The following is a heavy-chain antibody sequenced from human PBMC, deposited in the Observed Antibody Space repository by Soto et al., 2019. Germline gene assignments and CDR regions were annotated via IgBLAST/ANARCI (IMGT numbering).Heavy chain of an antibody. V-gene: IGHV3-33*01. CDR2: IWYDGSNK. CDR1: GFTFSSYG. J-gene: IGHJ6*02. CDR3: ARDYDFWSGYPSRGMDV. Sequence: PGGSLRLSCAASGFTFSSYGIHWVRQAPGKGLEWVAVIWYDGSNKYYADSVKGRFTISRDNSKNTLYLQMNSLRAEDTAVYYCARDYDFWSGYPSRGMDVWGQGTTVTAP. D-gene: IGHD3-3*01.